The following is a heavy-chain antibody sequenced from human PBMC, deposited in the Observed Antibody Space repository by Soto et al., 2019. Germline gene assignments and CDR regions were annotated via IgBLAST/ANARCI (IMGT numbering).Heavy chain of an antibody. V-gene: IGHV1-2*02. CDR2: INPNSGGT. CDR3: ATLVAAAHTFDY. J-gene: IGHJ4*02. D-gene: IGHD6-13*01. CDR1: GYTFTAYY. Sequence: QVQLVQSGAEVKKPGASVKVSCKASGYTFTAYYIQWVRQAPGQGLEFMGWINPNSGGTNYAQNFQGRVTMTRDTAINTAYMEVSRLRFDDTAVYYCATLVAAAHTFDYWGQGTLVTVSS.